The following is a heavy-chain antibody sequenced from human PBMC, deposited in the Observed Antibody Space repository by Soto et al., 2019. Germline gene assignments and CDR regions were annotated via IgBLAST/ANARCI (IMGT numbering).Heavy chain of an antibody. V-gene: IGHV3-9*01. CDR1: GFTFDDYA. Sequence: GGSLRLSCAASGFTFDDYAMHWVRQAPGKGLEWVSGISWNSGSIGYADSVKGRFTISRDNAKNSLYLQMNSLRAEDTALYYCAKDYSSSSLYYYYMDVWGKGTTVTVSS. J-gene: IGHJ6*03. CDR3: AKDYSSSSLYYYYMDV. CDR2: ISWNSGSI. D-gene: IGHD6-6*01.